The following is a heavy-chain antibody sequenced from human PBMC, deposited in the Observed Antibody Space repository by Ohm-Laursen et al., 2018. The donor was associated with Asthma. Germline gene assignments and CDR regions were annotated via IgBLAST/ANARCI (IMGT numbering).Heavy chain of an antibody. D-gene: IGHD1-26*01. CDR2: INYDGSTE. CDR3: AKGIVPVAWYGLDV. V-gene: IGHV3-30*18. Sequence: SLRLSCTASGFSFSSYGMHWVRQAPGKGLECVALINYDGSTECYADSVKGRFTISRDNFKNTVHLDMNSLRAEDTAVYYCAKGIVPVAWYGLDVWGQGTMVTVSS. J-gene: IGHJ6*02. CDR1: GFSFSSYG.